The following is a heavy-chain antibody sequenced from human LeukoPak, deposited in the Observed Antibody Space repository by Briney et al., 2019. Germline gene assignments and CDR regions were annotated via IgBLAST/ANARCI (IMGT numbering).Heavy chain of an antibody. CDR2: IKSKTDGGTT. D-gene: IGHD3-3*01. CDR1: GFTFSNAW. Sequence: PGGSLRLSCAASGFTFSNAWMSWVRQAPGKGLEWVGRIKSKTDGGTTDYAAPVKGRFTISRDDSKNTLCLQMNSLKTEDTAVYYCTTDLIAVRFRNNDYWGQGTLVTVSS. V-gene: IGHV3-15*01. CDR3: TTDLIAVRFRNNDY. J-gene: IGHJ4*02.